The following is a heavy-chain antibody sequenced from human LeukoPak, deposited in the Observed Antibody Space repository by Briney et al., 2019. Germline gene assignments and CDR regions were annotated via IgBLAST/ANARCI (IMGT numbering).Heavy chain of an antibody. D-gene: IGHD3-10*01. J-gene: IGHJ4*02. CDR3: ARAGYYYGSWSYHLALHYFDY. CDR2: VSSSSSYI. CDR1: GFTFSSYS. V-gene: IGHV3-21*01. Sequence: PGGSLRLSCAASGFTFSSYSMNWVRQAPGKGLEWVSSVSSSSSYIYYADSVKGGFTISRDNAKNSLYLQMNSLRAEDTAVYYCARAGYYYGSWSYHLALHYFDYWGQGTLVTVSS.